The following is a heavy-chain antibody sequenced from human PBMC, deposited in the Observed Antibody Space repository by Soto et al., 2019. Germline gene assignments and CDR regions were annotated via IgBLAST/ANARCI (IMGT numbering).Heavy chain of an antibody. V-gene: IGHV4-39*02. CDR3: AREERRTSYDFWSGYRPPNWFDP. CDR1: GGSISSSSYY. CDR2: IYYSGST. Sequence: SETLSLTCTVSGGSISSSSYYWGWIRQPPGKGLEWIGSIYYSGSTYYNPSLKSRVTISVDTSKNQFSLKLSSVTAADTAVYYCAREERRTSYDFWSGYRPPNWFDPWGQGTLVTVSS. J-gene: IGHJ5*02. D-gene: IGHD3-3*01.